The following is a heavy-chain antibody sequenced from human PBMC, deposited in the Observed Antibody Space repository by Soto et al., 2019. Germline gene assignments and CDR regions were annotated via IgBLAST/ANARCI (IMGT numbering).Heavy chain of an antibody. CDR2: ISGSGGST. CDR3: AKDQRGFSSTARIDY. D-gene: IGHD6-13*01. J-gene: IGHJ4*02. V-gene: IGHV3-23*01. Sequence: EVQLLESGGGLVQPGGSLRLSCAASGFTCGSYAMSWVRQAPGKGLEWVSSISGSGGSTYYADSVKGRFTISRDNSKNTLYLQMNSLRAEDTAVYYCAKDQRGFSSTARIDYWGQGTLVTVSS. CDR1: GFTCGSYA.